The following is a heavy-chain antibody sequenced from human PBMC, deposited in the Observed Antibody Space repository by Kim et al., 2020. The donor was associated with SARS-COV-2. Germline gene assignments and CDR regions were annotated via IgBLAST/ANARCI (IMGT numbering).Heavy chain of an antibody. CDR3: TTDSSTTVTTFNGDVRNY. CDR1: GFTFSNAW. V-gene: IGHV3-15*01. CDR2: IKSKTDGGTT. Sequence: GGSLRLSCAASGFTFSNAWMSWVRQAPGKGLEWVGRIKSKTDGGTTDYAAPVKGRFTISRDDSKNTLYVQMNSLKIEDTAVYYCTTDSSTTVTTFNGDVRNYWGQGTLVTVSS. J-gene: IGHJ4*02. D-gene: IGHD4-17*01.